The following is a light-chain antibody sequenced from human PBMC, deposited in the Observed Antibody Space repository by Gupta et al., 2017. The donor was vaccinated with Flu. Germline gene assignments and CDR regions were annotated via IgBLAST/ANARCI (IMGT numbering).Light chain of an antibody. CDR3: ATWADSLGGRV. CDR1: SSNFGKKY. Sequence: TNSCSGSSSNFGKKYVYWYQQLPGKAPKPCIYRTNQRPSGVTDRFSGSKSGNSASLALVGLRSEEEAYYYCATWADSLGGRVVGGGTKVTVL. CDR2: RTN. V-gene: IGLV1-47*01. J-gene: IGLJ3*02.